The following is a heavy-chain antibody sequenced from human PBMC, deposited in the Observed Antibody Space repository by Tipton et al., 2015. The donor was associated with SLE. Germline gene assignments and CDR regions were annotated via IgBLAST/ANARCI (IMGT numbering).Heavy chain of an antibody. Sequence: TLSLTCAVYGASFSDYYWSWIRHPPGKGLEWIGEINDVGGTNFNPSLKSRVTISLDRSKKQLSLELTSITAADTAVYYCGRGRTDAWELVGYWGQGTLVTVSS. V-gene: IGHV4-34*01. CDR3: GRGRTDAWELVGY. D-gene: IGHD4-23*01. CDR2: INDVGGT. J-gene: IGHJ4*02. CDR1: GASFSDYY.